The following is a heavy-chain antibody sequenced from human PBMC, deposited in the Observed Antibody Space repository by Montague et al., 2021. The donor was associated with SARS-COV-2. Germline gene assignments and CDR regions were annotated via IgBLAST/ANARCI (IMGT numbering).Heavy chain of an antibody. CDR3: ARVHRGTLGGFNN. CDR2: IYTSGTT. J-gene: IGHJ4*02. V-gene: IGHV4-39*07. Sequence: SETLSLTCTVSGGSISSGSYYWSWIRQPPGKGLEWIGRIYTSGTTYYNPSLKSRLTISVDTSKNQFSLKLTSVTAADTAVYYCARVHRGTLGGFNNRGEGSLVTVSS. D-gene: IGHD3-16*01. CDR1: GGSISSGSYY.